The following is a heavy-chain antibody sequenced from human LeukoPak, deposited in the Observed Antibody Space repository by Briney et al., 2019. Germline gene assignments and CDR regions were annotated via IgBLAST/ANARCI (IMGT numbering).Heavy chain of an antibody. D-gene: IGHD6-13*01. J-gene: IGHJ4*02. CDR1: GFTFSSYG. CDR2: IRYDGSNK. Sequence: GGSLRLSCAASGFTFSSYGMHWVRQAPGKGLEWVAFIRYDGSNKYYADSVKGRFTISRDNSKNTLYLQMNSLRAEDTALYYCAKDHVNAGRLDYWGQGAPVTVSS. CDR3: AKDHVNAGRLDY. V-gene: IGHV3-30*02.